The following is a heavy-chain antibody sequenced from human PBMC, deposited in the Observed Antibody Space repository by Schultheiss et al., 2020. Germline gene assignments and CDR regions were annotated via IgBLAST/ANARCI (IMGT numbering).Heavy chain of an antibody. CDR3: ARLGGLGNVLPYYYYYGMDV. CDR1: GYTFTGYY. Sequence: ASVKVSCKASGYTFTGYYMHWVRQAPGQGLEWMGWINPNSGGTNYAQKFQGRVTMTRDTSASTAYMELSSLRSEDTAVYYCARLGGLGNVLPYYYYYGMDVWGQGTTVTVSS. CDR2: INPNSGGT. J-gene: IGHJ6*02. D-gene: IGHD7-27*01. V-gene: IGHV1-2*02.